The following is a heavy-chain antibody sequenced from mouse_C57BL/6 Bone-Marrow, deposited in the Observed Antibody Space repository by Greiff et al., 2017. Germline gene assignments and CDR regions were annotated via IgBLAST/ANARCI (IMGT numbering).Heavy chain of an antibody. Sequence: EVQVVESGGGLVQSGRSLRLSCATSGFTFSDFYMEWVRQAPGKGLEWIAASRNKANDYTTEYSASVKGRFIVSRDTSQSILYLQMNALRAEDTAIYYCARDEGPYGSSYGFAYWGQGTLVTVSA. V-gene: IGHV7-1*01. J-gene: IGHJ3*01. CDR3: ARDEGPYGSSYGFAY. D-gene: IGHD1-1*01. CDR2: SRNKANDYTT. CDR1: GFTFSDFY.